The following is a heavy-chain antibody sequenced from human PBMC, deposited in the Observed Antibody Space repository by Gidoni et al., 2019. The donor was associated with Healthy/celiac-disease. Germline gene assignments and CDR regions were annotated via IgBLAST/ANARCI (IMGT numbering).Heavy chain of an antibody. CDR1: GFTFSNAW. CDR2: IKSKTDGGTT. J-gene: IGHJ3*02. CDR3: TTDRVIWDDAFDI. Sequence: EVQLVESGGGLVKPGGSLRLSCAASGFTFSNAWMSWVRQAPGKGLEWVGRIKSKTDGGTTDYAAPVKGRFTISRDDSKNTLYLQMNSLKTEDTAVYYCTTDRVIWDDAFDIWGQGTMVTVSS. D-gene: IGHD1-26*01. V-gene: IGHV3-15*01.